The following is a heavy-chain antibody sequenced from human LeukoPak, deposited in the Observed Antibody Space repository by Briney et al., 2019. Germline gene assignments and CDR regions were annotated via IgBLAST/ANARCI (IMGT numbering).Heavy chain of an antibody. CDR1: GFTFSSYA. V-gene: IGHV3-23*01. CDR3: AKESEHIVVVIAIGYFDY. Sequence: GGSLRLSCAASGFTFSSYAMSWVRQAPGKGLEWVSAISGSGGSTYYADSVKGRFTISRDNSKNTLYLQMNSLGAEDTAVYYCAKESEHIVVVIAIGYFDYWGQGTLVTVSS. D-gene: IGHD2-21*01. CDR2: ISGSGGST. J-gene: IGHJ4*02.